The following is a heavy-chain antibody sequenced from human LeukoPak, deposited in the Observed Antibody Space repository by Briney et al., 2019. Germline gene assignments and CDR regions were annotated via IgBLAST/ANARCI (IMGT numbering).Heavy chain of an antibody. D-gene: IGHD3-22*01. CDR1: GYTFTSYY. CDR3: AREYYDSSGYYPD. J-gene: IGHJ4*02. V-gene: IGHV1-46*01. CDR2: INPSGGST. Sequence: GASVKVSCKASGYTFTSYYMHWVRQAPGQGLEWMGIINPSGGSTSYAQKFQGRVTMTRNTSISTAYMELSSLRSEDTAVYYCAREYYDSSGYYPDWGQGTLVTVSS.